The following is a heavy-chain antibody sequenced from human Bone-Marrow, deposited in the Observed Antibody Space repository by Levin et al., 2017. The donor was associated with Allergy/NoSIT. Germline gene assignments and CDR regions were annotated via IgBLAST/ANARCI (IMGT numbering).Heavy chain of an antibody. V-gene: IGHV3-9*01. J-gene: IGHJ4*02. CDR2: VKWNGDFT. D-gene: IGHD6-13*01. CDR1: GFTFDDYA. CDR3: AKDMSALAAAGDFDY. Sequence: GWSLRLSCAASGFTFDDYAMHWVRQAPGKGLEWVSGVKWNGDFTGYADSVKGRFTISRDNARNTLYLQMNSLRVEDTAFYFCAKDMSALAAAGDFDYWGQGILVTVSS.